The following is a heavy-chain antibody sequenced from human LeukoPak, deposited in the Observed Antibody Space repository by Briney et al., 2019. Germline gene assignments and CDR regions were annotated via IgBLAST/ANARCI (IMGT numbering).Heavy chain of an antibody. Sequence: PSETLSLTCTVSGGSISSYYWSWIRQPPGKGLEWIGEINHSGSTNYNPSLKSRVTISVDTSKNQFSLKLSSVTAADTAVYYCASFRRGYSYGYFSDYWGQGTLVTVSS. CDR3: ASFRRGYSYGYFSDY. J-gene: IGHJ4*02. D-gene: IGHD5-18*01. CDR2: INHSGST. V-gene: IGHV4-34*01. CDR1: GGSISSYY.